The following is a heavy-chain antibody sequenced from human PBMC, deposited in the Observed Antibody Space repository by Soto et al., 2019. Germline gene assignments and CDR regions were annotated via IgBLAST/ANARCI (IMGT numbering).Heavy chain of an antibody. CDR2: IIPIFGTA. V-gene: IGHV1-69*13. Sequence: SVKVSCKASGGTFSSYAISWVRQAPGQGLEWMGGIIPIFGTANYAQKFQGRVTITADESTSTAYMELSSLRSEDTAVYYCARVRDSSGYSPRYYYYGMDVWGQGTTVTVSS. CDR3: ARVRDSSGYSPRYYYYGMDV. J-gene: IGHJ6*02. D-gene: IGHD3-22*01. CDR1: GGTFSSYA.